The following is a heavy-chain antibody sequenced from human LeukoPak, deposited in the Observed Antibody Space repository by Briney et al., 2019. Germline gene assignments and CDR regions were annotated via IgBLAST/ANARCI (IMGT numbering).Heavy chain of an antibody. D-gene: IGHD3-3*01. CDR3: ARDHGYYDFWSGKGDY. V-gene: IGHV3-48*03. CDR1: GFTFSSYE. CDR2: ISSSGSTI. J-gene: IGHJ4*02. Sequence: GGSLRLSCAASGFTFSSYEMNWVRQAPGKGLEWVSYISSSGSTIYYADSVKGRFTISRDNAKNSLYLQMNSLRAEDTALYYCARDHGYYDFWSGKGDYWGQGTLVTVSS.